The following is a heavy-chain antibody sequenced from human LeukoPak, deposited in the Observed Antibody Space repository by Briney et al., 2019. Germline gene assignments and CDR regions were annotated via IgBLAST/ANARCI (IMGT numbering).Heavy chain of an antibody. Sequence: GGSLRLSCTVSGFTVSTNSMSWVRQAPGKGLEWVSVIYSGGSTYYADSVKGRFTISRDNSKNTLYLQMNSLRAEDTAVYYCAKDRRAGSYDYWGQGTLVTVSS. V-gene: IGHV3-53*01. CDR1: GFTVSTNS. CDR3: AKDRRAGSYDY. J-gene: IGHJ4*02. CDR2: IYSGGST. D-gene: IGHD3-10*01.